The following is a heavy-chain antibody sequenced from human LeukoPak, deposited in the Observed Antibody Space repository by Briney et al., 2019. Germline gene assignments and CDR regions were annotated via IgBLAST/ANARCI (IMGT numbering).Heavy chain of an antibody. V-gene: IGHV4-59*01. CDR1: GGSISSYY. CDR3: ARASRVLGLFGWFDP. Sequence: KPSETLSLTCTVSGGSISSYYWSWIRQPPGKGLEWIGYIYYSGSTNYNPSLKSRVTISVDTSKNQFSLKLSSVTAADTAVYYCARASRVLGLFGWFDPWGQGTLVTVSS. D-gene: IGHD4/OR15-4a*01. J-gene: IGHJ5*02. CDR2: IYYSGST.